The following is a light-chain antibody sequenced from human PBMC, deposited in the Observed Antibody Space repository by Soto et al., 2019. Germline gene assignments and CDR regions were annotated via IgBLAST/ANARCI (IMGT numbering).Light chain of an antibody. CDR1: QGISSL. J-gene: IGKJ5*01. V-gene: IGKV1-9*01. Sequence: DIQLTQSPSFLSASVGDRVTITCRASQGISSLLAWYQQKPGKAPELLIHTASTLHSGVPSRFSGWGSGTEFTLTISSLQPEDFATYYCQHRHSYPITFGQGTRLEIK. CDR3: QHRHSYPIT. CDR2: TAS.